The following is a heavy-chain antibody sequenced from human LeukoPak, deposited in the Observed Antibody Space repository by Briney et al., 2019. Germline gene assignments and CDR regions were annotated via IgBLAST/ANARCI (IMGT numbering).Heavy chain of an antibody. J-gene: IGHJ4*02. Sequence: SETLSLTCTVSGGSISSSSYYWAWIRQPPGKGLEWIGSIYYSGSTYYNPSLKSRVTISVDTSKNQFSLKLSSVTAADTAIYYCARGSRYYGSGSYYRFDYWGQGALVTVSS. CDR1: GGSISSSSYY. V-gene: IGHV4-39*07. D-gene: IGHD3-10*01. CDR2: IYYSGST. CDR3: ARGSRYYGSGSYYRFDY.